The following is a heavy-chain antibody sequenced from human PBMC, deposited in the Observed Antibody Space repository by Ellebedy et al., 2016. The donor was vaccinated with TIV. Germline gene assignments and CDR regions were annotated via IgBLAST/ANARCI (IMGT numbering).Heavy chain of an antibody. CDR1: GFTFTAYW. V-gene: IGHV3-7*01. D-gene: IGHD3-3*01. CDR2: IKQGGSEK. CDR3: ARGPATIFGVVKPLDY. J-gene: IGHJ4*02. Sequence: GESLKISCAASGFTFTAYWMTWVRQAPGKGPEWVANIKQGGSEKYYVDSVKGRFTISRDNAKNSLYLQMNSPRAEDTAVYYCARGPATIFGVVKPLDYWGQGTLVTVSS.